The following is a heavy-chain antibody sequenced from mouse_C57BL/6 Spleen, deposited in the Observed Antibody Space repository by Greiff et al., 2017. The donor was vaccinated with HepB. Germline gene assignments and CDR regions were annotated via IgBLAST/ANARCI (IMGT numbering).Heavy chain of an antibody. Sequence: QVQLQQSGAELVKPGASVKLSCKASGYTFTSYWMHWVKQRPGQGLEWIGMIHPNSGSTNYNEKFKSKATLTVDKSSSTAYMQLSSLTSEDSAVYYCLITTEVFAYWGQGTLVTVSA. CDR1: GYTFTSYW. CDR2: IHPNSGST. V-gene: IGHV1-64*01. D-gene: IGHD1-1*01. J-gene: IGHJ3*01. CDR3: LITTEVFAY.